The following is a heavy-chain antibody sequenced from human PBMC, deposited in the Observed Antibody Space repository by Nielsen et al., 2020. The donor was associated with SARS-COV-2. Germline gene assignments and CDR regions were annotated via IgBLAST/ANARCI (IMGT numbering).Heavy chain of an antibody. CDR2: IYYSGNT. CDR1: GGSVSSSDYY. V-gene: IGHV4-39*01. Sequence: SETLSLTCTVSGGSVSSSDYYWAWIRQPLGKGLEWIGNIYYSGNTYYNPSLKSRVTISVDTSKNQFSLRLTSVTAADAARYYCASHLIQTWLLDNWGQGTLVTVPS. CDR3: ASHLIQTWLLDN. J-gene: IGHJ4*02. D-gene: IGHD5-18*01.